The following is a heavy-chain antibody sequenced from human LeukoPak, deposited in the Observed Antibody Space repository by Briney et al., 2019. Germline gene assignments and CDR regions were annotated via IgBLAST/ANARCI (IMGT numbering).Heavy chain of an antibody. CDR1: GFTFSSYE. V-gene: IGHV3-30*14. Sequence: GGSLRLSCAASGFTFSSYEMNWVRQAPGKGLEWVAVISYDGSNKYYADSVKGRFTISRDNSKNTLYLQMNSLRAEDTAVYYCARVKTTVVTPVYYYYMDVWGKGTTVTISS. J-gene: IGHJ6*03. CDR2: ISYDGSNK. CDR3: ARVKTTVVTPVYYYYMDV. D-gene: IGHD4-23*01.